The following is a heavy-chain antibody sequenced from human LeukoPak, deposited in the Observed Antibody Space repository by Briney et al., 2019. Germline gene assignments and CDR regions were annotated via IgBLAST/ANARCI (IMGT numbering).Heavy chain of an antibody. Sequence: GASVKVSCKASGYTFTSYGISWVRQAPGQGLEWMGGIIPIFGTANYAQKFQGRVTITADKSTSTAYMELSSLRSEDTAVYYCARPRPGYSYGPALDYWGQGTLVTVSS. J-gene: IGHJ4*02. D-gene: IGHD5-18*01. CDR3: ARPRPGYSYGPALDY. CDR1: GYTFTSYG. V-gene: IGHV1-69*06. CDR2: IIPIFGTA.